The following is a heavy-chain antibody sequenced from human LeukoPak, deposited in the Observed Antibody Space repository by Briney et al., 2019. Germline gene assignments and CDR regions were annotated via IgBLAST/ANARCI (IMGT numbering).Heavy chain of an antibody. D-gene: IGHD1-26*01. CDR1: GCTFSDYY. V-gene: IGHV3-11*03. CDR3: VRHPDGSLSLDY. Sequence: GGSLRLSCVASGCTFSDYYMSWIRQAPGKGLEWVSYISSSGSHTNYADSVTGRFTISRNNAKKSLHLQMNSLRAEDTAVYYCVRHPDGSLSLDYWGQGTLVTVSS. J-gene: IGHJ4*02. CDR2: ISSSGSHT.